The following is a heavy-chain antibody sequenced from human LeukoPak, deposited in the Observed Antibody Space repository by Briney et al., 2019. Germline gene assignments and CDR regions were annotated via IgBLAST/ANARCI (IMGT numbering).Heavy chain of an antibody. D-gene: IGHD6-6*01. Sequence: GASVKVSCKASGYTFTGYYMHWVRQAPGQGLEWMGWINPSSGGTNYAQKFQGRVTMTRDTSISTAYMELSRLRSDDTAVYYCARDLAGIAARTPTYVDYWGQGTLVTVSS. CDR1: GYTFTGYY. CDR3: ARDLAGIAARTPTYVDY. J-gene: IGHJ4*02. CDR2: INPSSGGT. V-gene: IGHV1-2*02.